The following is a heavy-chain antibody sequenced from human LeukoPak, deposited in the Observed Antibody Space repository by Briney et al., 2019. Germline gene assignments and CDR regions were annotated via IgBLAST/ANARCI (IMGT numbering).Heavy chain of an antibody. D-gene: IGHD6-13*01. V-gene: IGHV3-74*01. Sequence: GGSLRLSCAASGLTLTSNPWTGFGQPPGRGLLWIARLSGDGGTNRHADSVKGRFTISRDNAKNTLYLQMNSLGVEDTALYYCARGIASSRSVAIDLWGQGTLVAVSS. CDR1: GLTLTSNP. CDR2: LSGDGGTN. CDR3: ARGIASSRSVAIDL. J-gene: IGHJ4*02.